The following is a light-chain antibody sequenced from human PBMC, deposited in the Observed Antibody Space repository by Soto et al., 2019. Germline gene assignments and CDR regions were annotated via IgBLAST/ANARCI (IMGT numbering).Light chain of an antibody. V-gene: IGLV2-14*01. CDR2: EVS. J-gene: IGLJ2*01. CDR1: SSDVGGYNY. Sequence: QSALTKPASVSGSPGQSITSSCTGTSSDVGGYNYVSGSQQHPGKAPKLMIYEVSNRPAGVSNRFSGSKSGNTAALTSSGLQAEDESDYAGSSYTSSSTNVVVGGGTKVTVL. CDR3: SSYTSSSTNVV.